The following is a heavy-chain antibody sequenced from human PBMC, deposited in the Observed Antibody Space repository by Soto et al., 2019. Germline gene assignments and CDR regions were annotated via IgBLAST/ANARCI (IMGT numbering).Heavy chain of an antibody. V-gene: IGHV1-2*02. CDR3: ARDLAKGGGSAGFDY. J-gene: IGHJ4*02. Sequence: QVQLVQSGAEVKKPGASVKVSCKASGYTFTGYYIHWVRQAPGQGLEWMGLIKPNSGGTKYPQKFQGRVTMTRDTSIRTVYMSLTGLKSDDTAVYVCARDLAKGGGSAGFDYWGQGTLVAVAS. CDR1: GYTFTGYY. D-gene: IGHD2-15*01. CDR2: IKPNSGGT.